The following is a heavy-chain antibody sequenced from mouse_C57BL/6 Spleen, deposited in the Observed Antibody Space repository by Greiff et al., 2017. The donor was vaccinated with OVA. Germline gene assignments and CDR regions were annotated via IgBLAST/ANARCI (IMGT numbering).Heavy chain of an antibody. V-gene: IGHV1-55*01. CDR3: ARGVTGSRYFDY. CDR1: GYTFTSYW. J-gene: IGHJ2*01. Sequence: QVQLQQPGAELVKPGASVKMSCKASGYTFTSYWITWVKQRPGQGLEWIGDIYPGSGSTNYNEKFKSKATLTVDTSSSTAYMQLSSLTSEDAAGYDCARGVTGSRYFDYWGQGTTLTVSS. D-gene: IGHD4-1*01. CDR2: IYPGSGST.